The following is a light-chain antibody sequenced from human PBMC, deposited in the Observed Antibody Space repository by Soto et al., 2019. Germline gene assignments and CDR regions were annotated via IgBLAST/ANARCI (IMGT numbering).Light chain of an antibody. CDR2: AAS. CDR1: QYVTSSY. V-gene: IGKV3-20*01. CDR3: QQYGSSPLT. Sequence: EIVLTQSPGTLSLSPGERATISCRASQYVTSSYLAWYQQKLGQAPRLLIHAASSRATGIPDRFSGSGSGTDFSLTISRLEPEDFAVYHCQQYGSSPLTFGAGTKVDIK. J-gene: IGKJ4*01.